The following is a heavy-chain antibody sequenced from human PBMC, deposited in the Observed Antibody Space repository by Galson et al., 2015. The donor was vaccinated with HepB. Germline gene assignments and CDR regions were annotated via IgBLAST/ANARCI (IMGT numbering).Heavy chain of an antibody. CDR1: GYIFTTYW. J-gene: IGHJ5*02. V-gene: IGHV5-10-1*01. CDR2: IDPGNSNT. Sequence: QSGAEVKKPGESLRISCRGSGYIFTTYWITWVRQMPGKGLEWMGRIDPGNSNTDYSPSFQGHVTISADKPTSTAYLQWSSLKASDTAIYYCTRLDYESGNPRGFDPWGQGTLVTVSS. D-gene: IGHD3-16*01. CDR3: TRLDYESGNPRGFDP.